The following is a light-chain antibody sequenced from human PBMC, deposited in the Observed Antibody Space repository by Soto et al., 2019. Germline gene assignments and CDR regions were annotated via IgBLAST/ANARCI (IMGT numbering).Light chain of an antibody. CDR1: QSVSSSY. CDR3: QQYGSSPPFT. Sequence: EIVLTQSPGTLSLSPGERATLSCRASQSVSSSYLAWYQQKPGQAPRLLIFGASSRATGIPDRFSGSGSGTDFTLTISRREHEDVAVYYCQQYGSSPPFTFGPGTKVEIK. J-gene: IGKJ3*01. CDR2: GAS. V-gene: IGKV3-20*01.